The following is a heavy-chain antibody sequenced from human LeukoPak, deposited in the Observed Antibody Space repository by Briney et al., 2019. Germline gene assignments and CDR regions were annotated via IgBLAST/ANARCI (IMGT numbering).Heavy chain of an antibody. CDR2: IYHSGSS. D-gene: IGHD3-10*01. J-gene: IGHJ4*02. CDR3: AGKDFGTQNFDF. Sequence: SGTLSLTCDVSGGSITNSKWWTWLRPPPGKGLEWIGEIYHSGSSNYNPSLRSRVTISVDKSKNHFSLKLYSVTAADTALYYCAGKDFGTQNFDFWGQGTLVTVSS. CDR1: GGSITNSKW. V-gene: IGHV4-4*02.